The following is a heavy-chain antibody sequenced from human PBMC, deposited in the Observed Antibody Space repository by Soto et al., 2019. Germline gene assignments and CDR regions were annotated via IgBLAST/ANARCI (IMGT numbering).Heavy chain of an antibody. CDR2: INHSGST. CDR3: ARKNGWVDGSGSYYIWGMEV. CDR1: GGSFSGYY. D-gene: IGHD3-10*01. J-gene: IGHJ6*02. Sequence: QVQLQQWGAGLLKPSETLSLTCAVYGGSFSGYYWSWIRQPPGKGLEWIGEINHSGSTNYNPSLKSRVTISVDAFLYQVSLKVSCVAAADTALYYGARKNGWVDGSGSYYIWGMEVWGQGTTVTVSS. V-gene: IGHV4-34*01.